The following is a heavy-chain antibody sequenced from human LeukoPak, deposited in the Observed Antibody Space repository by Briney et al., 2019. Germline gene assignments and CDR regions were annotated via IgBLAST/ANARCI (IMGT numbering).Heavy chain of an antibody. V-gene: IGHV3-23*01. CDR3: ARGAFGVRGAPAY. CDR2: ISGSGGST. Sequence: GGSLRLSCAASGFTFSSHGMNWVRQAPGKGLEWVSAISGSGGSTYYADSVKGRFTISRDNAKNSLYLQMNSLRAEDTAVYYCARGAFGVRGAPAYWGQGTLVTVSS. D-gene: IGHD3-10*01. J-gene: IGHJ4*02. CDR1: GFTFSSHG.